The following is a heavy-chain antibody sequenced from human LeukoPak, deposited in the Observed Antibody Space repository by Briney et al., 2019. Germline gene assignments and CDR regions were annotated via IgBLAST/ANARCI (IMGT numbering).Heavy chain of an antibody. CDR2: IIPVLGVS. CDR1: GGSFSSYV. J-gene: IGHJ3*02. V-gene: IGHV1-69*04. D-gene: IGHD4-23*01. CDR3: AEIDDYGGNSRESDAFDI. Sequence: SVTVSCTASGGSFSSYVITWVRQAPGQGLEWMGRIIPVLGVSNFAQKFQGRVTITADESTSTAYMELSSLRSEDTAVYYCAEIDDYGGNSRESDAFDIWGQGTMVTVSS.